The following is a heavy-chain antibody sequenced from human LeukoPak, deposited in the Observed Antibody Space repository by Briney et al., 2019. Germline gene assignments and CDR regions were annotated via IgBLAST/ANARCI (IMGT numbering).Heavy chain of an antibody. D-gene: IGHD5-12*01. CDR1: GFTFTSSA. CDR2: IVVGSGNT. V-gene: IGHV1-58*01. J-gene: IGHJ4*02. CDR3: ARTRGYSGYDSSPLDY. Sequence: ASVKVSCKASGFTFTSSAVQWVRQARGQRLEWIGWIVVGSGNTNYAQKFQERVTITRDMSTSTAYMELSSLRSEDTAVYYCARTRGYSGYDSSPLDYWGQGTLVTVSS.